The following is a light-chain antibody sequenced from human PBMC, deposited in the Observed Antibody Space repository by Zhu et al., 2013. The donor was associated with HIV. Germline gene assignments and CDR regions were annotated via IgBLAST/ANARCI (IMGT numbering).Light chain of an antibody. Sequence: DIQMTQSPSTMSASVGDRVTITCRASQSISRWLAWYKQKPGKAPELLIYDASSLQSGVPERFSGSGSGTEFTLTISSLQPDDSGIYYCQQYDGLDSTFGQGTKVQIK. V-gene: IGKV1-5*01. CDR3: QQYDGLDST. J-gene: IGKJ1*01. CDR1: QSISRW. CDR2: DAS.